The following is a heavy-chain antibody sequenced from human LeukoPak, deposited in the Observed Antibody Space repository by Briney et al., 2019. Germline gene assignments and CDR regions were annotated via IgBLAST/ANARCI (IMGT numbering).Heavy chain of an antibody. Sequence: SETLSLTCTVSGGSIHSYWSWIRQPAGKGLEWIGYIYYSGSTNYNPSLKSRVTISVDTSKNQFSLKLSSVTAADTAVYYCARTIAGGSYRYPYWFDPWGQGTLVTVSS. V-gene: IGHV4-59*01. D-gene: IGHD3-16*02. CDR2: IYYSGST. CDR3: ARTIAGGSYRYPYWFDP. CDR1: GGSIHSY. J-gene: IGHJ5*02.